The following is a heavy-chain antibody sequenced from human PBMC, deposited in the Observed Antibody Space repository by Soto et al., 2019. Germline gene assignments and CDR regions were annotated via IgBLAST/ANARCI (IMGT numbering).Heavy chain of an antibody. Sequence: GASLKISCKGSGYSFAGYWITWVRQKPGKGLEWMGRIDPSDSQTYYSPSFRGHVTISATKSITTVFLQWSSLRASDTAMYYCARQIYDSDTGPNFQYYFDSWGQGTPVTVAS. CDR1: GYSFAGYW. CDR2: IDPSDSQT. V-gene: IGHV5-10-1*01. J-gene: IGHJ4*02. CDR3: ARQIYDSDTGPNFQYYFDS. D-gene: IGHD3-22*01.